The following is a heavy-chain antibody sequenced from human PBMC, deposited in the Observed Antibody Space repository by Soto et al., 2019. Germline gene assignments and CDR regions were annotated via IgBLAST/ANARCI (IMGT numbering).Heavy chain of an antibody. CDR1: GFTFSSYS. CDR3: ARDPITIVGARPPIERGFDP. Sequence: EVQLVESGGGLVKPGGSLRLSCAASGFTFSSYSMNWVRQAPGKGLEWVAAIRSSRSYIYYADSVKGRFTISRDNAKNSRYMQMNSLRAEDTAVYSCARDPITIVGARPPIERGFDPWGQGTLVTVSS. V-gene: IGHV3-21*01. J-gene: IGHJ5*02. D-gene: IGHD2-15*01. CDR2: IRSSRSYI.